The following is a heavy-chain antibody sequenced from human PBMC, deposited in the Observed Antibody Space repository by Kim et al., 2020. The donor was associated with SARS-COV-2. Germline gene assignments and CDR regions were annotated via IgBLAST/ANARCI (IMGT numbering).Heavy chain of an antibody. D-gene: IGHD4-17*01. V-gene: IGHV3-66*02. Sequence: GGSLRLSCAASGFTVSSNYMSWVRQAPGKGLEWVSVIYSGGSTYYADSVKGRFTISRDNSKNTLYLQMNSLRAEDTAVYYCAESDYGGGSYYYYGMDVWGQGTTVTVSS. CDR2: IYSGGST. J-gene: IGHJ6*02. CDR3: AESDYGGGSYYYYGMDV. CDR1: GFTVSSNY.